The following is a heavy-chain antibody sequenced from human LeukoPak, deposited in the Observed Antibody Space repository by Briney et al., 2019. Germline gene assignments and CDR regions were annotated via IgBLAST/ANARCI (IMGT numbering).Heavy chain of an antibody. CDR1: GGSFSGYY. V-gene: IGHV4-34*01. D-gene: IGHD2-2*01. J-gene: IGHJ4*02. Sequence: SETLSLTCAVYGGSFSGYYWSWIRQPPGKGLEWIGEINHSGSTNYNPSLKSRVTISVDTSKNQFSLKLSSVTAADTAVYYCARQSDSRVVPAAYFDYWGQGTLVTVSS. CDR3: ARQSDSRVVPAAYFDY. CDR2: INHSGST.